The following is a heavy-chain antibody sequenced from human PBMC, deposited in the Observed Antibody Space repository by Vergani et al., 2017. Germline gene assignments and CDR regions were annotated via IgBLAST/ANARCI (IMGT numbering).Heavy chain of an antibody. J-gene: IGHJ5*02. D-gene: IGHD3-3*01. CDR3: AKGSLPEWLLSWFWFDP. CDR1: GFTFDDYA. Sequence: EVQLVESGGGLVQPGRSLRLSCAASGFTFDDYAMHWVRQAPGKGLEWVSGISWNSGSIGYPASVKGRFTNSRDNAKNSLYLQMNSLRAEDTALCYCAKGSLPEWLLSWFWFDPWGQGTLVTVSS. V-gene: IGHV3-9*01. CDR2: ISWNSGSI.